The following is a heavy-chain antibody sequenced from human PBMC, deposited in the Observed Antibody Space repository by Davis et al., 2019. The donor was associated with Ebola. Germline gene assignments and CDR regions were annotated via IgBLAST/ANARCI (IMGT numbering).Heavy chain of an antibody. V-gene: IGHV5-51*01. CDR2: IYPGDSDT. D-gene: IGHD3-10*01. Sequence: GESLKISCKGSGYSFSNFWIGWVRQMPGKGLEWMGIIYPGDSDTRYSPSFQGQVTISADKSISTAYLQWSSLKTSDTAMYYCARSSMVRASGGMDVWGKGTTVTVSS. CDR3: ARSSMVRASGGMDV. J-gene: IGHJ6*04. CDR1: GYSFSNFW.